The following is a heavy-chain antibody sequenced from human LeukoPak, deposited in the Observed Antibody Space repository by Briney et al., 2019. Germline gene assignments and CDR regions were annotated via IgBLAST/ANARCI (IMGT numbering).Heavy chain of an antibody. D-gene: IGHD3-10*01. CDR2: ISTDNGDT. V-gene: IGHV1-18*01. J-gene: IGHJ4*02. CDR3: ARDSVLLWFGDLPYYFDI. Sequence: ASVKVSCKSSGYTFTTYGITWVRQAPGQGLEWMGWISTDNGDTNYAQKLQGRVTMTTDTSTSTAYMELRSLRSDDTAVYYCARDSVLLWFGDLPYYFDIWGQGTLVTVSS. CDR1: GYTFTTYG.